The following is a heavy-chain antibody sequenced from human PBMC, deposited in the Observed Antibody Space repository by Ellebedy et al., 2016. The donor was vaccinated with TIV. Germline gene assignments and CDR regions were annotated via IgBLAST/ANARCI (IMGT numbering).Heavy chain of an antibody. CDR1: GFNFGGHA. J-gene: IGHJ3*02. CDR2: IGSSAYST. V-gene: IGHV3-23*01. CDR3: AKDVRYTTGWGGALDI. Sequence: PGGSLRLSCAASGFNFGGHAMKWVRQPPGQGLEWVSSIGSSAYSTHYADSVKGRFTISRDNSRNTLYLQMNSLRGEDTAVYFCAKDVRYTTGWGGALDIWGQGAMVTVSS. D-gene: IGHD6-19*01.